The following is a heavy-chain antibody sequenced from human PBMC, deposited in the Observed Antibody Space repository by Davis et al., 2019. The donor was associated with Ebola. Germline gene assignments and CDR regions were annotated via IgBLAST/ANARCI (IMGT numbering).Heavy chain of an antibody. CDR2: IYSGGYT. V-gene: IGHV3-53*01. Sequence: PGGSLRLSCAASGFTFSDYYMSWVRQAPGKGLEWVSFIYSGGYTYYADSVKGRFTISRDNSKNTLYLQMNSLRAEDTAVYYCARGYCTGGLCYSFQHWGRGTLVTVSS. CDR3: ARGYCTGGLCYSFQH. CDR1: GFTFSDYY. J-gene: IGHJ1*01. D-gene: IGHD2-8*02.